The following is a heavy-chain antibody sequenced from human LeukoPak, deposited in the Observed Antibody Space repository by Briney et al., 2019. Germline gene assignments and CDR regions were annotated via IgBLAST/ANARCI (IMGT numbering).Heavy chain of an antibody. CDR3: ARGRVDTAMVCDY. J-gene: IGHJ4*02. D-gene: IGHD5-18*01. CDR2: IIPIFGTA. V-gene: IGHV1-69*05. Sequence: SGKVSCKASGGTFSSYAISWVRQAPGQGLEWMGGIIPIFGTANYAQKFQGRVTITTDESTSTAYMELSSLRSEDTAVYYCARGRVDTAMVCDYWGQGTLVTVSS. CDR1: GGTFSSYA.